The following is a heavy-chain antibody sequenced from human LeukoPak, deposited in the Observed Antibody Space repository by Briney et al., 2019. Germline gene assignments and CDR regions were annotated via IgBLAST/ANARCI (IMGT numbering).Heavy chain of an antibody. CDR3: ARETVVVPAAPWGYFDY. Sequence: SVKVSCKASGGTFSSYAISWVRQAPGQGLEWMGGIIPIFGTANYAQKFHGRVTITADESTSTAYMELSSLRSEDTAVYYCARETVVVPAAPWGYFDYWGQGTLVTVSS. J-gene: IGHJ4*02. CDR2: IIPIFGTA. D-gene: IGHD2-2*01. V-gene: IGHV1-69*01. CDR1: GGTFSSYA.